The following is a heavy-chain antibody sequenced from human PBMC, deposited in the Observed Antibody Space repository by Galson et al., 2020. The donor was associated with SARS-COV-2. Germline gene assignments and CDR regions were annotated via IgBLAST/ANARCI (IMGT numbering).Heavy chain of an antibody. V-gene: IGHV1-24*01. J-gene: IGHJ6*02. CDR2: FDPEDGET. D-gene: IGHD6-19*01. CDR1: GYTLTELS. CDR3: ATAPAVAGTPGNYYYYYGMDV. Sequence: ASVKVSCKVSGYTLTELSMHWVRQAPGKGLEWMGGFDPEDGETIYAQKFQGRVTMTEDTSTDTAYMELISLRSEDTAVYYCATAPAVAGTPGNYYYYYGMDVWGQGTTVTVSS.